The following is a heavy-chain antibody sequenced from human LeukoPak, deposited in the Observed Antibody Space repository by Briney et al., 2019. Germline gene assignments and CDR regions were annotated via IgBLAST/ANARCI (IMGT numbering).Heavy chain of an antibody. CDR1: GFTFSSYE. V-gene: IGHV3-48*03. Sequence: PGGSLRLSCAASGFTFSSYEMNWVRQAPGKGLEWVSYISSSGSTIYYADSVKGRFTISRDNAKSSLYLQMNSLRAEDAAVYYCARELGGDYGEAFDIWGQGTMVTVSS. CDR2: ISSSGSTI. CDR3: ARELGGDYGEAFDI. D-gene: IGHD4-17*01. J-gene: IGHJ3*02.